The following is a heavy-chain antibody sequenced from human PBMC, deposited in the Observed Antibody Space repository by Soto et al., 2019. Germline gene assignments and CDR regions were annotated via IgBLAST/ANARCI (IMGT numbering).Heavy chain of an antibody. CDR1: GFTFGDYA. J-gene: IGHJ3*02. CDR3: TRDVDYYDSSGSGKDAFDI. D-gene: IGHD3-22*01. V-gene: IGHV3-49*05. Sequence: EVQLVESGGGLVKPGRSLRLSCTASGFTFGDYAMSWFRQAPGKGLEWVGFIRSKAYGGTTEYAASVKGRFTISRDDSKSIAYLQMNSLKTEDTAVYYCTRDVDYYDSSGSGKDAFDIWGQGTMVTVSS. CDR2: IRSKAYGGTT.